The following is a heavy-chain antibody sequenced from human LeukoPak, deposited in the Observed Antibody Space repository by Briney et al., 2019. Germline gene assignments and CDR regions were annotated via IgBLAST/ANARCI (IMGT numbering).Heavy chain of an antibody. J-gene: IGHJ4*02. CDR3: ARGLTYSSGWHPYDY. D-gene: IGHD6-19*01. Sequence: SQTLSLTCAISGDSVSSNSAAWNWIRQSPSRGIEWTGRTYYRSKWYNDYAVSVKSRITISPDTSKNQFSLQLNSVTPEDTAVYYCARGLTYSSGWHPYDYWGQGTLVTVSS. CDR1: GDSVSSNSAA. CDR2: TYYRSKWYN. V-gene: IGHV6-1*01.